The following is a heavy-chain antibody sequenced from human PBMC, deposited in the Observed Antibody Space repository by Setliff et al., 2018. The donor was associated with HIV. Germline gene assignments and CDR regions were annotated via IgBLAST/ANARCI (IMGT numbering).Heavy chain of an antibody. J-gene: IGHJ4*02. D-gene: IGHD5-18*01. CDR2: ISLSGTYT. V-gene: IGHV3-11*03. CDR3: ARNQGNSFGQGFDY. CDR1: GVSFGDHY. Sequence: GESLRLSCARPGVSFGDHYVAWIRQSPGKGLEWISYISLSGTYTNYADSGKGRFTISRDNSKNVVYLHMNSLTAEGAAVYYCARNQGNSFGQGFDYWGQGTLVTVSS.